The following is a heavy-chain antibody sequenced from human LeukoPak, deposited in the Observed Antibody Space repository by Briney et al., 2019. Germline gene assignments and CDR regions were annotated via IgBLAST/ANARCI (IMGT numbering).Heavy chain of an antibody. D-gene: IGHD6-19*01. V-gene: IGHV4-59*08. CDR2: IYSSGNT. Sequence: SETLSLTCTVSGGSISSSHWTWIRQPPGKGLEWIGSIYSSGNTKYYPSLNSRVTISSDTSKNQFSLKLNSVTAADTAVYYRARHRSLAVSGTGAFDLWGQGTMVSVSS. J-gene: IGHJ3*01. CDR1: GGSISSSH. CDR3: ARHRSLAVSGTGAFDL.